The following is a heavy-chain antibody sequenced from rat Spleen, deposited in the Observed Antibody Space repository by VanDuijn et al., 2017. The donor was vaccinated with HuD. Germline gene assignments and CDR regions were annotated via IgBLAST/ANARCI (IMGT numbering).Heavy chain of an antibody. CDR3: ARQTAYNSGYFDY. J-gene: IGHJ2*01. CDR2: ISYDGTAT. V-gene: IGHV5-22*01. D-gene: IGHD4-3*01. Sequence: EVQLVESGGGLVQPGRSMKLSCAASGFTFSDYYMAWVRQAPTKGLEWVASISYDGTATYYRDSVKGRFTLSRDNAKSTLYLQMDSLRSEDTASYYCARQTAYNSGYFDYWGQGVMVTVSS. CDR1: GFTFSDYY.